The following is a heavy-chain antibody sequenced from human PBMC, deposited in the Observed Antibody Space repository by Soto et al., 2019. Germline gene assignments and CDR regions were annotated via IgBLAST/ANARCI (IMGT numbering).Heavy chain of an antibody. CDR2: ISWDDDK. J-gene: IGHJ3*02. D-gene: IGHD2-15*01. V-gene: IGHV2-5*02. CDR3: AHRRADPFIVVAIDAFDI. CDR1: GLSFSTTAVA. Sequence: QITLKESGPTLVKPTQTLTLTCTFSGLSFSTTAVAVGWIRQPPGKALEWLALISWDDDKRYSPSLKTRLTITKDTSKNQVVLTMTNMDPVDTATYYCAHRRADPFIVVAIDAFDIWGQGTVVTVSS.